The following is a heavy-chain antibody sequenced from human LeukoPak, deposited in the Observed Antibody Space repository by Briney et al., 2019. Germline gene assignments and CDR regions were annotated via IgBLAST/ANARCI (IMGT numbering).Heavy chain of an antibody. V-gene: IGHV1-18*01. CDR3: ARDFDYYDSSGYYSFGY. Sequence: GASVKVSCKASGYTFTSNGISWVRQAPGQGLEWMGWISAYNGNTNYAQKLQGRVTMTTDTSTSTAYMELRSLRSDDTAVYYCARDFDYYDSSGYYSFGYWGQGTLVTVSS. D-gene: IGHD3-22*01. CDR1: GYTFTSNG. CDR2: ISAYNGNT. J-gene: IGHJ4*02.